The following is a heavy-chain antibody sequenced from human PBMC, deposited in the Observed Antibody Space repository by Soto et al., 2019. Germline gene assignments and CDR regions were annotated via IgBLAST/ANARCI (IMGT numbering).Heavy chain of an antibody. CDR1: GFTFSSYA. J-gene: IGHJ6*02. D-gene: IGHD2-2*01. CDR3: AKDGRGRFVPAASDNGMDV. CDR2: ISGSGGST. Sequence: PGGSLRLSCAASGFTFSSYAMSWVRQAPGKGLEWVSAISGSGGSTYYADSVKGRFTISRDNSKNTLYLQMNSLRAEDTAVYYCAKDGRGRFVPAASDNGMDVWGQGTTVTVSS. V-gene: IGHV3-23*01.